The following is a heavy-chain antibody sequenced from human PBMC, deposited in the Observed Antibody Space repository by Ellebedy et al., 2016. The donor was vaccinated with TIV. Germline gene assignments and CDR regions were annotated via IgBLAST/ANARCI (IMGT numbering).Heavy chain of an antibody. CDR1: GYTFTSYY. Sequence: ASVKVSCXASGYTFTSYYMHWVRQAPGQGLEWMGIINPSGGSTSYAQKFQGRVTMTRDTSTSTVYMELSSLRSEDTAVYYCARGYYDSSGYYPLFGYWGQGTLDTVSS. CDR2: INPSGGST. CDR3: ARGYYDSSGYYPLFGY. V-gene: IGHV1-46*01. J-gene: IGHJ4*02. D-gene: IGHD3-22*01.